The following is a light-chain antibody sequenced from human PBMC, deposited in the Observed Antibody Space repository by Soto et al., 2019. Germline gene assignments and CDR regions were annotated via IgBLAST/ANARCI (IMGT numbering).Light chain of an antibody. Sequence: DIQMTQSPSSLSASAGDRVTITCRSSPTINSHLNWYQQKPGKAPKLLIYDASNLQSGVPSRFSGSGSGTDLTLTISSLQPQDFATYYCQQSYSAPLTFGGGTKVQVK. J-gene: IGKJ4*01. V-gene: IGKV1-39*01. CDR1: PTINSH. CDR2: DAS. CDR3: QQSYSAPLT.